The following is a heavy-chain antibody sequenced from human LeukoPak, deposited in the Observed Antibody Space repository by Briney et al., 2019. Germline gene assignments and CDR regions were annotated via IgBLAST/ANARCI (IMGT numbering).Heavy chain of an antibody. CDR3: ARLRRGSSGGLTYYFDY. CDR1: GYSFTSYW. V-gene: IGHV5-51*01. CDR2: IYPGDSDT. D-gene: IGHD3-22*01. J-gene: IGHJ4*02. Sequence: PGESLKISCKGSGYSFTSYWIGCVRQMPGKGLEWMGIIYPGDSDTRYSPSFQGQVTISADKSISTAYLQWSSLKASDTAMYYCARLRRGSSGGLTYYFDYWGQGTLVTVSS.